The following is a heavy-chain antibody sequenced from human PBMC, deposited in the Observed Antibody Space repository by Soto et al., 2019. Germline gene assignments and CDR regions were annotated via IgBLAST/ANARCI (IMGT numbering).Heavy chain of an antibody. CDR2: INPNSGGT. J-gene: IGHJ6*02. V-gene: IGHV1-2*02. D-gene: IGHD3-3*01. Sequence: ASVKVSCKASGYTFTGYYMHWVRQAPGQGLEWMGWINPNSGGTNYAQKFQGRVTMTRDTSISTAYMELSRLRSDDTAVYYCARRMAFWSGYPAPGDYYGMDVWGQGTTVTVSS. CDR1: GYTFTGYY. CDR3: ARRMAFWSGYPAPGDYYGMDV.